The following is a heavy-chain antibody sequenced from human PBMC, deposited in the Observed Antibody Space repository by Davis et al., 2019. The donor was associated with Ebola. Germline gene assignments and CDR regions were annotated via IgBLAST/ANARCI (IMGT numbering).Heavy chain of an antibody. V-gene: IGHV1-46*01. D-gene: IGHD2-21*02. CDR3: AREPIVVVTALYYYYGMDV. CDR2: INPSGGST. Sequence: ASVKVSCKASGGTFSSYAISWVRQAPGQGLEWMGIINPSGGSTSYAQKFQGRVTMTRDTSTSTVYMELSSLRSEDTAVYYCAREPIVVVTALYYYYGMDVWGKGTTVTVSS. J-gene: IGHJ6*04. CDR1: GGTFSSYA.